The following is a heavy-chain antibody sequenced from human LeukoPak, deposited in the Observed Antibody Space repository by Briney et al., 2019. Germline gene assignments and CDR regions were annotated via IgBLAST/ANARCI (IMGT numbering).Heavy chain of an antibody. CDR3: ASIIETYYYDSSGYFNAFDI. D-gene: IGHD3-22*01. V-gene: IGHV1-69*05. J-gene: IGHJ3*02. CDR2: IIPIFGTA. CDR1: GGTFSSYA. Sequence: SVKVSCKASGGTFSSYAISRVRQAPGQGLEWMGRIIPIFGTANYAQKFQGRVTITTDESTSTAYMELSSLRSEDTAVYYCASIIETYYYDSSGYFNAFDIWGQGTMVTVSS.